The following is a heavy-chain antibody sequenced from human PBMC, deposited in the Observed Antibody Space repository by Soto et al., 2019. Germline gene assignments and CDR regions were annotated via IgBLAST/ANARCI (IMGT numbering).Heavy chain of an antibody. D-gene: IGHD5-18*01. J-gene: IGHJ4*02. CDR3: ARIPRYSFPTSDDLDS. CDR1: GYTFSSIG. V-gene: IGHV1-18*01. Sequence: ASVKVSCKASGYTFSSIGISWVRQAPGQGLEWMGWISPYKGNTHYAQGLQGRVTMTTDTSTSTAYMELNSLTSEDTAVYYCARIPRYSFPTSDDLDSWGQGTLVTVSS. CDR2: ISPYKGNT.